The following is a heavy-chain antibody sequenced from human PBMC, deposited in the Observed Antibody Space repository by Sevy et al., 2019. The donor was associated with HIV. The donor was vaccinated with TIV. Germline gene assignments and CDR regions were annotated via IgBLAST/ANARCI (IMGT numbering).Heavy chain of an antibody. J-gene: IGHJ4*02. V-gene: IGHV4-4*07. CDR1: GGSISSYY. CDR2: IYTSGST. CDR3: ASEWELGNFDY. D-gene: IGHD1-26*01. Sequence: SESLSLTCTVSGGSISSYYWSWIRQPAGKGLEWIGRIYTSGSTNYNPSLKSRVTMSVDTSKNQFSLKLSSVTAADTAVYYCASEWELGNFDYWGQGTLVTVSS.